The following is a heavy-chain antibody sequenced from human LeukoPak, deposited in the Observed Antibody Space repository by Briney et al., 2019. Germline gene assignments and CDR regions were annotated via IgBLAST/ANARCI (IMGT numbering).Heavy chain of an antibody. D-gene: IGHD2-15*01. CDR1: GYTFTGYY. CDR3: ARSEMVAATVYYFDY. CDR2: INPNSGCT. Sequence: ASVKVSCKASGYTFTGYYMHWVRQAPGQGLEWMGRINPNSGCTNYAQKFQGRVTMTRDTSISTAYMELSRLRSDDTAVYYCARSEMVAATVYYFDYWGQGTLVTVSS. V-gene: IGHV1-2*06. J-gene: IGHJ4*02.